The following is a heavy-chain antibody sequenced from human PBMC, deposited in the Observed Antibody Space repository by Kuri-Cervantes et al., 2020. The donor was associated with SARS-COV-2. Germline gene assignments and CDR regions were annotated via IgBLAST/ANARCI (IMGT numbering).Heavy chain of an antibody. Sequence: GGSLRLSCAASGFTFSSYAMSWVRQAPGKGLEWVSAISGSGGSTYYVDSVKGRFTISRDNPKNTLYLQMNSLRAEDTAVYYCAKDTDYTHDYWGQGTLVTVSS. CDR2: ISGSGGST. V-gene: IGHV3-23*01. CDR3: AKDTDYTHDY. D-gene: IGHD4-11*01. J-gene: IGHJ4*02. CDR1: GFTFSSYA.